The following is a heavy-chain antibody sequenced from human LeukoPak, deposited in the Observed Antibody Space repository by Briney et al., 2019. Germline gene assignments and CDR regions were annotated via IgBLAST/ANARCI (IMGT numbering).Heavy chain of an antibody. Sequence: ASETLSLTCTVSGVSISSSNSYWGWIRQPPGKGLEWIGSIYYSGNTYYNASLKSQVSISIDTSKNQFSLRLTSVTAADTAVYYCARQTGSGLFVLPGGQGTLVTVSS. D-gene: IGHD3/OR15-3a*01. J-gene: IGHJ4*02. V-gene: IGHV4-39*01. CDR2: IYYSGNT. CDR1: GVSISSSNSY. CDR3: ARQTGSGLFVLP.